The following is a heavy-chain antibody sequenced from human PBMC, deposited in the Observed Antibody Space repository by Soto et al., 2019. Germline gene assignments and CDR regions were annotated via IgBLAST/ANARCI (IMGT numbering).Heavy chain of an antibody. Sequence: QVQLVESGGAVVQPGRSLRLSCAASGFTFSSYAMHWVRQAPGKGLEWLAVISYDGSDKYYADSVKGRFTISRDNSKNTLYLQMNSLRVEDTAVYYCARYEGRLVDYWGQGTLVTVSS. CDR1: GFTFSSYA. V-gene: IGHV3-30-3*01. J-gene: IGHJ4*02. CDR3: ARYEGRLVDY. D-gene: IGHD2-8*02. CDR2: ISYDGSDK.